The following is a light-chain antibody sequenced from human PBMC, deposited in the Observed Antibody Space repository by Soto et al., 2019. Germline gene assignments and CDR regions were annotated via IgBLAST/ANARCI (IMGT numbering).Light chain of an antibody. CDR1: SGDIARNY. J-gene: IGLJ3*02. V-gene: IGLV6-57*03. Sequence: NFMLTQPQSVSESPGGTVTISCTRSSGDIARNYVQWYQQRPGSAPSAVIHEDDQRPSGVPDRFSGSVDRSSNSASLTISGLKTEDEADYYGQSYDSSNQGVFGGGTKVTVL. CDR2: EDD. CDR3: QSYDSSNQGV.